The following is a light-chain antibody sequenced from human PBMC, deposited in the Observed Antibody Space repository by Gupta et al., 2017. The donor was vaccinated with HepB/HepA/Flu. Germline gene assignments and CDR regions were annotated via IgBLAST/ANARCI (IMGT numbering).Light chain of an antibody. Sequence: QSVLTQPPSVSAAPGQKVTISCSGSTSNIGKNSVSWYQQFPGTAPKLLIYENYKRPSGIPDRFSGSKSGTSATLGITGLLTGDEADYYCGTCDNSLSVVVIGGGTKLTVL. CDR1: TSNIGKNS. V-gene: IGLV1-51*02. J-gene: IGLJ2*01. CDR2: ENY. CDR3: GTCDNSLSVVV.